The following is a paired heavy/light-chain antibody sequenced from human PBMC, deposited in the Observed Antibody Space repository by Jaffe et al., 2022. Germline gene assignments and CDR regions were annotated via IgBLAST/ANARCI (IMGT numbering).Heavy chain of an antibody. J-gene: IGHJ4*02. CDR1: GGSITSGHYF. CDR3: ARENSYSMGFYY. CDR2: IYSSGTT. D-gene: IGHD2-21*01. V-gene: IGHV4-61*02. Sequence: QVQLHESGPRLVKPSQTLSLTCTVSGGSITSGHYFWSWIRQPAGKGMEWIGRIYSSGTTTYNPSLKSRVTISVDTSKNQFSLKLSSVTAADMAVYYCARENSYSMGFYYWGQGTLVTVSS.
Light chain of an antibody. V-gene: IGKV1-39*01. CDR1: QSISSS. J-gene: IGKJ1*01. CDR2: AAS. Sequence: DIQMTQSPSSLSASVGDSITITCRASQSISSSLNWYQQKPGTPPNLLIYAASNLQTGVPSRFSGSGSGTDFTLTISSLQPEDFAAYYCQQSYTIPRTFGQGTKVEI. CDR3: QQSYTIPRT.